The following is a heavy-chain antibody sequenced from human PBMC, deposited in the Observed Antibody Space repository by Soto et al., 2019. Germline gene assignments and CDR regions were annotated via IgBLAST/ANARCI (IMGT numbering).Heavy chain of an antibody. Sequence: EVQLVESGGGLVQPGGSLRLSCAASGFTFSDHYMDWVRQAPGKGLEWVARSRNRVNSNTTEYAASVKGRFTISRDESKSSLDLQRNSLKIEDTAVYYCTRGLLGGAPSYTFHGMDVWGQGTTVTVSS. CDR2: SRNRVNSNTT. J-gene: IGHJ6*01. CDR1: GFTFSDHY. V-gene: IGHV3-72*01. D-gene: IGHD1-26*01. CDR3: TRGLLGGAPSYTFHGMDV.